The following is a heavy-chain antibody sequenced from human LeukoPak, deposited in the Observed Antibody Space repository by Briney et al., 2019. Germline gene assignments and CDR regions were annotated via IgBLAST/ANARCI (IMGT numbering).Heavy chain of an antibody. CDR3: ARARGRLLLVDY. CDR2: IYSSGST. J-gene: IGHJ4*02. CDR1: SGSITSYY. V-gene: IGHV4-4*07. Sequence: SQTLSLTCTVSSGSITSYYWNWIRQPAGKGLEWIGRIYSSGSTDYNPSLKSRVTMSVDTSKNQFSLNLSSVTAADSAVYYCARARGRLLLVDYWGQGTLVTVSS. D-gene: IGHD2-15*01.